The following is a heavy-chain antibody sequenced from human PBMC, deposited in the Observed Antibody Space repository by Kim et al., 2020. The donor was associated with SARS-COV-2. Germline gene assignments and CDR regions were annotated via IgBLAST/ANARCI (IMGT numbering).Heavy chain of an antibody. Sequence: SVKVSCKASGGTFSSYAISWVRQAPGQGLEWMGGIIPIFGTANYAQKFQGRVTITADESTSTAYMELSSLRSEDTAVYYCARFDLGYCSSTSCHPRGPFDPWGQGTLVTVSS. V-gene: IGHV1-69*13. J-gene: IGHJ5*02. CDR3: ARFDLGYCSSTSCHPRGPFDP. CDR2: IIPIFGTA. CDR1: GGTFSSYA. D-gene: IGHD2-2*01.